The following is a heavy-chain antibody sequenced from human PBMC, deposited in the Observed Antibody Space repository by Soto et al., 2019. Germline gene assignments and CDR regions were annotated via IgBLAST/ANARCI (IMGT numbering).Heavy chain of an antibody. CDR1: GFTFSSYG. D-gene: IGHD2-15*01. CDR2: ISYDGSNK. V-gene: IGHV3-30*18. CDR3: AKAAFYCSGGSCYDLFDY. J-gene: IGHJ4*02. Sequence: LRLSCAASGFTFSSYGMHWVRQAPGKGLEWVAVISYDGSNKYYADSVKGRFTISRDNSKNTLYLQMNSLRAEDTAVYYCAKAAFYCSGGSCYDLFDYWGQGTLVTVSS.